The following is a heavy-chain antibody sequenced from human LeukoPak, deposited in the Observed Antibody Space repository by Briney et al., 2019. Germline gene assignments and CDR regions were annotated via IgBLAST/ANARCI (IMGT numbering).Heavy chain of an antibody. Sequence: PGGSLRLSCAASGFTFSSYGMHWVRQAPGKGLEWVAFIRYDGSDKFYADSVKGRFTISRDNSKNTLYLQMNSLRPEDTAVYYCARGSGSYLGWFDPWGQGTLVTVSS. J-gene: IGHJ5*02. V-gene: IGHV3-30*02. CDR2: IRYDGSDK. D-gene: IGHD1-26*01. CDR1: GFTFSSYG. CDR3: ARGSGSYLGWFDP.